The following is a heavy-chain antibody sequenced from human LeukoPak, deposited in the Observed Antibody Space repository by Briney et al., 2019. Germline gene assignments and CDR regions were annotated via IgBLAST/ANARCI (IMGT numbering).Heavy chain of an antibody. CDR2: VSGDNT. D-gene: IGHD5-12*01. J-gene: IGHJ4*02. CDR3: ATASGYARFDY. Sequence: PGGPLRLACAASGFPFSSYAMNWVRQAPGKGLEWVSIVSGDNTYYADSVKGRFTISRDNSWNTLYLQMNSLRAEDTAVYYCATASGYARFDYWGQGTLVTVSS. CDR1: GFPFSSYA. V-gene: IGHV3-23*01.